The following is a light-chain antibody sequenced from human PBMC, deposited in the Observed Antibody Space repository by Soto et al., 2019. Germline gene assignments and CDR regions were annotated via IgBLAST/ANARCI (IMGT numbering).Light chain of an antibody. J-gene: IGLJ2*01. V-gene: IGLV2-8*01. CDR1: SSDIGGYNS. CDR2: DVS. CDR3: ATWDSSLSAVV. Sequence: QSALTQSPSASGSPGQSVTISCTGTSSDIGGYNSVSWYQQHPGKAPKVMIYDVSKRPSGVPDRFSGSKSGNTASLTVSALQAEDEADYYCATWDSSLSAVVVGGGTKVTVL.